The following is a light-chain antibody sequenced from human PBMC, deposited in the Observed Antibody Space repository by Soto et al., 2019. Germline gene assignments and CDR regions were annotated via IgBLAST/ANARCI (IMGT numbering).Light chain of an antibody. V-gene: IGLV2-8*01. CDR3: TSYADNNTFI. CDR1: SSDIGGYKY. Sequence: QSALTQPPSASGSPGQSVTISCTGSSSDIGGYKYVAWYQQHPDKAPKLIIYEVGKRPSGVPDRFFGSKSGNTASLTVSGLQTQDEADYYCTSYADNNTFIFGGGTKVTVL. J-gene: IGLJ1*01. CDR2: EVG.